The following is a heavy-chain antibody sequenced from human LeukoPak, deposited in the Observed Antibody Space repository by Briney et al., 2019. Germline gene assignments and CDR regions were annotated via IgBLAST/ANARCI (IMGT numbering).Heavy chain of an antibody. J-gene: IGHJ4*02. V-gene: IGHV4-34*01. Sequence: SETLSLTCAVYGGSFSGYYWSWIRQPPGKGLEWIGEINHSGSTNYNPSLKSRVTISVDTSKNQFSLKLSSVTAADTAVYYCARSRLDYDFWSGYYTGNRIYFDYWGQGTLVTVSS. CDR2: INHSGST. CDR3: ARSRLDYDFWSGYYTGNRIYFDY. CDR1: GGSFSGYY. D-gene: IGHD3-3*01.